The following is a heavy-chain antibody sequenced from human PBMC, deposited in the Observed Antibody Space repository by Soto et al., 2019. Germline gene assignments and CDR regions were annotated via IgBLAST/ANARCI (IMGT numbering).Heavy chain of an antibody. D-gene: IGHD1-7*01. Sequence: GGSLRLSCAASGFTFSSYGMHWVRQAPGKGLEWVAVIWYDGSNKYYADSVKGRFTISRDNSKNTLYLQMNSLRAEDTAVYYCARSWNYAYYFDYWGQGTLVTVSS. J-gene: IGHJ4*02. V-gene: IGHV3-33*01. CDR2: IWYDGSNK. CDR3: ARSWNYAYYFDY. CDR1: GFTFSSYG.